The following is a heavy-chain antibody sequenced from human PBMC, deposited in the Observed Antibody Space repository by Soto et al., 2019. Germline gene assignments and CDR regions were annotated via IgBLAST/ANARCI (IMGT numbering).Heavy chain of an antibody. CDR3: AKAGPYCSSTSCYAL. CDR2: ISYDGSDK. J-gene: IGHJ1*01. CDR1: GFTFSSYA. Sequence: QVQLVESGGGMVQPGRSLRLSCAASGFTFSSYAMYWVRQAPGKGLEWVAFISYDGSDKYYADSVKGRFTISRDNSKNTLYLQMNSLRADDTAVYFCAKAGPYCSSTSCYALWGQGTLVTVSS. V-gene: IGHV3-30*18. D-gene: IGHD2-2*01.